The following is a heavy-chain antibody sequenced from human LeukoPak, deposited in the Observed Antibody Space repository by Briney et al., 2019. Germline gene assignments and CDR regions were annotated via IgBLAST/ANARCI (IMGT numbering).Heavy chain of an antibody. V-gene: IGHV3-7*01. D-gene: IGHD1-26*01. J-gene: IGHJ4*02. CDR2: IKQDGSEK. Sequence: PGGSLRLSCAASGFTFISYWMSWVRQAPGKGLEWVANIKQDGSEKYYVDSVKGRFTISRDNAKKSLYLQMNSLRAEDTAVYYCARDWSGSHHFNYWGQGTLVTVSS. CDR3: ARDWSGSHHFNY. CDR1: GFTFISYW.